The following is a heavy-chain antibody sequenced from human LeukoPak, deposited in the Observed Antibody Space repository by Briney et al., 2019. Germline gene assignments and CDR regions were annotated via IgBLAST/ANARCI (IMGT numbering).Heavy chain of an antibody. J-gene: IGHJ4*02. CDR2: MNPNSGNT. Sequence: ASVKVSCKASGYTFTSYDINWVRQATGQGLEWMGWMNPNSGNTGYAQKFQGRVTITRNTSISTAYMELSSLRSEDTAVYYCARVGVVYRMGDYWGQGTLVTVSS. D-gene: IGHD4-11*01. V-gene: IGHV1-8*03. CDR1: GYTFTSYD. CDR3: ARVGVVYRMGDY.